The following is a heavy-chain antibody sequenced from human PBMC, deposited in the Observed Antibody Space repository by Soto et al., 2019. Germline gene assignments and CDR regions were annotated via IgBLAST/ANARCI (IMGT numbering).Heavy chain of an antibody. CDR1: GFTFSSYW. V-gene: IGHV3-74*01. D-gene: IGHD5-12*01. CDR2: INSDGSST. Sequence: GGSLRLSCAASGFTFSSYWMHWVRQAPGKGLVWVSRINSDGSSTSYADSVKGRFTISRDNSKNTLYLQMNSLRAEDTAVYYCAKSECLRFLPYYFDYWGQGTLVTVSS. J-gene: IGHJ4*02. CDR3: AKSECLRFLPYYFDY.